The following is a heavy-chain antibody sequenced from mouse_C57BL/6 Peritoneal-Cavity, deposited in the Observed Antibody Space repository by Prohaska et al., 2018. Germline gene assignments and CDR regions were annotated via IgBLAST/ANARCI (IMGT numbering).Heavy chain of an antibody. CDR1: GYTFTGYW. D-gene: IGHD1-1*01. J-gene: IGHJ2*01. CDR2: ILPGSGST. CDR3: ARGTTVPDFDY. Sequence: KLSCKATGYTFTGYWIAWVKQMPGHGLEWIGEILPGSGSTNYNEKFKGKATFTADTSSNTAYMQLSSLTTEDSAIYYCARGTTVPDFDYWGQGTTLTVSS. V-gene: IGHV1-9*01.